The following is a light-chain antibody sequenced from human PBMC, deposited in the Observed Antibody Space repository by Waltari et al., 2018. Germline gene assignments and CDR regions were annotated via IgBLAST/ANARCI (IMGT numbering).Light chain of an antibody. Sequence: EVVMTQSPLSLPVTLGQPASISCRSSQSLVHSDGNTYLNWFLQRPGQSPRRLIYKVSKRDAGVPDRLSGSGSGTDFTLKISRVEAEDVGIYYCMQGTHWPPIAFGQGTRLEIK. CDR2: KVS. J-gene: IGKJ5*01. V-gene: IGKV2-30*02. CDR1: QSLVHSDGNTY. CDR3: MQGTHWPPIA.